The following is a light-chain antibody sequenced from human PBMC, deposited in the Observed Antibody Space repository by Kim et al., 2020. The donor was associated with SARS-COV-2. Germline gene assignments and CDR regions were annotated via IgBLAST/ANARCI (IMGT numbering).Light chain of an antibody. CDR1: QGIRND. Sequence: AIQMTQSPSSLSASVGDRVTIICRASQGIRNDLGWYQQKPGKAPKLLIYSASILQSGVPSRFSGSGSGTDFALTISSLQPEDFATYYCRQASNYPLTFGGGTKVDIK. CDR3: RQASNYPLT. V-gene: IGKV1-6*01. CDR2: SAS. J-gene: IGKJ4*01.